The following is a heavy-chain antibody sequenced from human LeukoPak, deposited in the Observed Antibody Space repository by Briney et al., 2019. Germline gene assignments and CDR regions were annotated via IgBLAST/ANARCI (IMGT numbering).Heavy chain of an antibody. D-gene: IGHD3-22*01. CDR2: IIPIFGTA. V-gene: IGHV1-69*06. CDR3: AHGSPYYYDSSGYPVSSCDY. J-gene: IGHJ4*02. CDR1: GGTFSSYA. Sequence: SVKVSCKASGGTFSSYAISWVRQAPGQGLEWMGRIIPIFGTANCAQKFQGRVTITADKSTSTAYMELSSLRSEDTAVYYCAHGSPYYYDSSGYPVSSCDYWGQGTLVTVSS.